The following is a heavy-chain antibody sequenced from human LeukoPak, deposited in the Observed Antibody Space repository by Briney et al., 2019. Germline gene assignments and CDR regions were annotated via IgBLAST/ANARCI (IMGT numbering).Heavy chain of an antibody. Sequence: PSETLSLTCTVSGGSISSYYWSWIRQPPGKGLEWIGYIYYSGSTNYNPSLKSRVTISVDTSKNQLSLKLSSVTAADTAVYYCARGFLVRGSYRQGVAFDIWGQGTMVTVSS. CDR1: GGSISSYY. D-gene: IGHD3-16*02. CDR3: ARGFLVRGSYRQGVAFDI. V-gene: IGHV4-59*01. J-gene: IGHJ3*02. CDR2: IYYSGST.